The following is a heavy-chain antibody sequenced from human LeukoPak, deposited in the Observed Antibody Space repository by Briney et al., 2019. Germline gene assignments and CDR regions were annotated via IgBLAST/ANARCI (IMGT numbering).Heavy chain of an antibody. CDR3: ARDGPWEYSSSYDAFDI. CDR2: MNPNSGNT. CDR1: GYTFTSFD. Sequence: ASVEVSCKASGYTFTSFDINSVRQATGQGIEWMGWMNPNSGNTGYAQKFQGRVTMTRDMSTSTVYMELSSLRSEDTAVYYCARDGPWEYSSSYDAFDIWGQGTMVTVSS. J-gene: IGHJ3*02. D-gene: IGHD6-6*01. V-gene: IGHV1-8*02.